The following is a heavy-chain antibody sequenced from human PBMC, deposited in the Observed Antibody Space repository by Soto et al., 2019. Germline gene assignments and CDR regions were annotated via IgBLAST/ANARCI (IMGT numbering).Heavy chain of an antibody. Sequence: GGSLRLSCAASGFTVSSNYMSWVRQAPGKGLEWVSVIYSGGSTYYADSVKGRFTISRDNSKNTLYLQMNSLRAEDTAVYYCARDNGSITMVRGVNYYYYYGMDVWGQGTTVTVS. CDR3: ARDNGSITMVRGVNYYYYYGMDV. CDR2: IYSGGST. D-gene: IGHD3-10*01. CDR1: GFTVSSNY. J-gene: IGHJ6*02. V-gene: IGHV3-53*01.